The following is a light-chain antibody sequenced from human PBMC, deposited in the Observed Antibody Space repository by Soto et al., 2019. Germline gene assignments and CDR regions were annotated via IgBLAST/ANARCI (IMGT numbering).Light chain of an antibody. CDR2: LGS. CDR1: QSLLHRNGYNY. CDR3: MQGLQAPLT. V-gene: IGKV2-28*01. J-gene: IGKJ1*01. Sequence: DIEMTQSPLSLPVTPGEPASISCRSSQSLLHRNGYNYLDWYLQKPGQSPRLLIYLGSNRASGVPDRFSGTASGTDFTLKISRVEAADVGFYYCMQGLQAPLTVGRGTKVDIK.